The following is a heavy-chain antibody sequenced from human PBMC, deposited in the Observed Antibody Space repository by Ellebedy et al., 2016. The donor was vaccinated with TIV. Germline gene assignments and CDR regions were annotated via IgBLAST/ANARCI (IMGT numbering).Heavy chain of an antibody. J-gene: IGHJ4*02. CDR3: ARHGSGSYLVDY. CDR2: IYNGGST. D-gene: IGHD1-26*01. V-gene: IGHV4-39*01. CDR1: SDSVSSNFWY. Sequence: SETLSLTXTVSSDSVSSNFWYWGWIRQPPGKGLEWIGSIYNGGSTSYNTSLKSRVTIFVDTSKNQASLKLSSVTAADTAVYYCARHGSGSYLVDYWGQGTMVTVSS.